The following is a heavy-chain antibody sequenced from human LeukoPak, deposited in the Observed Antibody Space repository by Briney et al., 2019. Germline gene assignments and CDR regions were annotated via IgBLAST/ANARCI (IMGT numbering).Heavy chain of an antibody. CDR2: IYHSGST. CDR3: ARAYASKYYYDSSGYYVVEGDNWFDP. D-gene: IGHD3-22*01. Sequence: SETLSLTCTVSGGSISSSSYYWGWIRQPAGKGLEWIGSIYHSGSTYYNPSLKSRVTISVDTSKNQFSLKLSSVTAADTAVYYCARAYASKYYYDSSGYYVVEGDNWFDPWGQGTLVTVSS. J-gene: IGHJ5*02. V-gene: IGHV4-39*07. CDR1: GGSISSSSYY.